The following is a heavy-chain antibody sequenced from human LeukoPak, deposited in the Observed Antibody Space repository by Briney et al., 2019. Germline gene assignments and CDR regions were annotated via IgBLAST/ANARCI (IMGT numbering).Heavy chain of an antibody. CDR1: GGSISSYY. Sequence: SETLSLTCTVSGGSISSYYWSWIRQPPGKGLEWIGYIYYSGSTNYNPSLKSRVTISVDTSKNQFSLKLSSVTAADTAVYYCARVGHQEDAFDIWGQGTVVTVSS. CDR3: ARVGHQEDAFDI. J-gene: IGHJ3*02. V-gene: IGHV4-59*01. CDR2: IYYSGST.